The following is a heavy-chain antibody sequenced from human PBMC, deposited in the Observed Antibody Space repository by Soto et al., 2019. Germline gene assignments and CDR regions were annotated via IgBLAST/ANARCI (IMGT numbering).Heavy chain of an antibody. CDR3: ASPLRWSGYYIAFDY. CDR1: GATFSSFA. D-gene: IGHD3-3*01. J-gene: IGHJ4*02. Sequence: QVQLLQSGAEVKKPGSSVKVSCKASGATFSSFAFSWVRQAPGQGLAWMGVIIPIFDTINYAQKFQGRVTITANESTGTAYMELSSLTSEDTAVYSCASPLRWSGYYIAFDYWGQGTLVIVSS. CDR2: IIPIFDTI. V-gene: IGHV1-69*01.